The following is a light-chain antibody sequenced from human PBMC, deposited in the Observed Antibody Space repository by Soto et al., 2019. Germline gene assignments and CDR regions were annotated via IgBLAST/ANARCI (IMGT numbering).Light chain of an antibody. CDR1: QNIDTY. Sequence: DIQMTQSPSSLSASIGDRVTITCRASQNIDTYLNXDQQSPGXPPRLLISAASSLQSGVPTRFSGSGSGTDFTLTISNLQPEDFATYYCQQSFTTWTFGKGTKVDIK. J-gene: IGKJ1*01. CDR2: AAS. V-gene: IGKV1-39*01. CDR3: QQSFTTWT.